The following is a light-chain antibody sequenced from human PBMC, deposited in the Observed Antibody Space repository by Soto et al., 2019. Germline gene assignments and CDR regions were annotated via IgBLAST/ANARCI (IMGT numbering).Light chain of an antibody. CDR1: QGISSY. J-gene: IGKJ1*01. CDR3: QQLNSYPPT. Sequence: IQLTQSPSSLSASVGDRVTITCRASQGISSYLAWYQQKPGKAPKLLIYAASNLQSGVPSRFSGSGSGTDFTLTISSLQPEDFATYYCQQLNSYPPTFGQGTKVEIK. CDR2: AAS. V-gene: IGKV1-9*01.